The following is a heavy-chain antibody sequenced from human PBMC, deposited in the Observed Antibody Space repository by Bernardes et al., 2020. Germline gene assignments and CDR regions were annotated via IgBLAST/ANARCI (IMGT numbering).Heavy chain of an antibody. Sequence: GGSLRLSCAASGFTFNTYDMHWVRQATGKGLEWVSAIGTAGDTYYPGSVKGRFTISRENAKNSLYLQMNSLRAGDTAVYYCARRSKELVMDYWGQGTLVTVSS. V-gene: IGHV3-13*01. CDR1: GFTFNTYD. CDR2: IGTAGDT. D-gene: IGHD2-21*01. CDR3: ARRSKELVMDY. J-gene: IGHJ4*02.